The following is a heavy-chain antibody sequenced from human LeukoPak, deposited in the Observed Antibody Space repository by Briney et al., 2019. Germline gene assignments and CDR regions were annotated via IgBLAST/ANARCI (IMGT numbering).Heavy chain of an antibody. CDR2: ISAYNGNT. V-gene: IGHV1-18*01. D-gene: IGHD3-10*01. J-gene: IGHJ4*02. CDR1: GYTFTSYG. Sequence: ASVKVSRKASGYTFTSYGISWVRQAPGQGLEWMGWISAYNGNTNYAQKLQGRVTMTTDTSTSTAYMELRSLRSDDTAVYYCARDLAWFGESASIQTPFFDYWGQGTLVTVSS. CDR3: ARDLAWFGESASIQTPFFDY.